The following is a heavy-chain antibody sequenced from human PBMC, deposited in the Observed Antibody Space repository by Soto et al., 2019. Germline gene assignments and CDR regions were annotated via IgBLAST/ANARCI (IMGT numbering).Heavy chain of an antibody. J-gene: IGHJ6*03. CDR2: MNPNSGNT. CDR3: ARAHEYSSSPPLMYYYYMDV. CDR1: GYTFTSYD. D-gene: IGHD6-6*01. Sequence: ASVKVSCKASGYTFTSYDINWVRQATGQGLEWMGWMNPNSGNTGYAQKFQGRVTMTRNTSISTAYMELSSLRSEDTAVYYCARAHEYSSSPPLMYYYYMDVWGKGTTVTVSS. V-gene: IGHV1-8*01.